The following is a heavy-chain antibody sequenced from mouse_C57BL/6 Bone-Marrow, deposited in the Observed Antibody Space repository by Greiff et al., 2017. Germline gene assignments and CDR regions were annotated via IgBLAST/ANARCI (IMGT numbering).Heavy chain of an antibody. CDR3: AQGARRGAWFAG. CDR2: INPSSGYT. D-gene: IGHD3-1*01. J-gene: IGHJ3*01. Sequence: QVQLQQSGAELARPGASVKMSCKASGYTFTSYTMHWVKQRPGQGLEWIGYINPSSGYTKYNQKFKDKATLTADKSSSTAYMQLSSLTSEDSAVYYCAQGARRGAWFAGWGQGTLVTVSA. V-gene: IGHV1-4*01. CDR1: GYTFTSYT.